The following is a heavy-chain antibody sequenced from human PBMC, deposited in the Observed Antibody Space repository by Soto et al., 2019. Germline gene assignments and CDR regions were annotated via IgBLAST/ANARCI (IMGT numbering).Heavy chain of an antibody. CDR1: GGSISQYY. CDR2: IYSGGST. J-gene: IGHJ4*02. V-gene: IGHV4-4*07. CDR3: ARGPGGFGDFSLDY. Sequence: QVQLQESGPGLVKPSETLSLSCGVSGGSISQYYWSWIRQPAGKGLEWIGRIYSGGSTNYNPSLERRVTMSVDTSKTQFSLELSSVXAAXXXXXYCARGPGGFGDFSLDYWGQGTLVTVSS. D-gene: IGHD3-10*01.